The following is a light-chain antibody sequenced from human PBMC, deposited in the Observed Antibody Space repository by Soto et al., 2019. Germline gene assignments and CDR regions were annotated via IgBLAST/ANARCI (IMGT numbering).Light chain of an antibody. CDR2: DVS. Sequence: QSALTQPASVSGSPGQSITISCTGTSSDVGGYNYVSSYQQHPGKAPKLMIYDVSNRPSGVSNRFSGSKSGNTASLTISGLQADDEADYYCSSYASSSTVVFGGGTKLTVL. V-gene: IGLV2-14*01. CDR1: SSDVGGYNY. J-gene: IGLJ2*01. CDR3: SSYASSSTVV.